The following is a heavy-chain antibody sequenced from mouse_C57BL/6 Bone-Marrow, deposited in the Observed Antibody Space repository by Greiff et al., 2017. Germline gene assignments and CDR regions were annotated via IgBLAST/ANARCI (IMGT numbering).Heavy chain of an antibody. Sequence: QVQLQQSDAELVKPGASVKISCKVSGYTFTDHTIHWMKQRPEQGLEWIGYIYPRDGSTKYNEKFKGKATLTADKSSSTAYMQLNSLTSEDSAVYFCARAPPLYYDYDFFDYWGQGTTLTVSS. J-gene: IGHJ2*01. CDR3: ARAPPLYYDYDFFDY. CDR2: IYPRDGST. D-gene: IGHD2-4*01. V-gene: IGHV1-78*01. CDR1: GYTFTDHT.